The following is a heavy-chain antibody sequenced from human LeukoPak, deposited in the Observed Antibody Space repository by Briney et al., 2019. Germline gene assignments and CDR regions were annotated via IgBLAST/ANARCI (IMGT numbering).Heavy chain of an antibody. J-gene: IGHJ4*02. Sequence: PSETLSLTCTVSGGSISGYYWIWIRQPPGKGLEYIGYIYYNGITNYNPSLWSRVTISVDTSKNQFSLRLSSVTAADTAVYYCARWDYDGSGYRKFDFWGQGTLVTVSS. CDR2: IYYNGIT. V-gene: IGHV4-59*08. CDR3: ARWDYDGSGYRKFDF. CDR1: GGSISGYY. D-gene: IGHD3-22*01.